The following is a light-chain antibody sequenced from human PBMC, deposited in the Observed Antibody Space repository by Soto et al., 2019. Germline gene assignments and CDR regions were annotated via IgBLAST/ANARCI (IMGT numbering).Light chain of an antibody. CDR2: KAS. Sequence: DIQMTQSPSTLSGSVGDRVTITCRASQTISSWLARYQQKPGKAPKLLIYKASTLKSGVPSRFSGGGSGTEFTLTIGSLQPDDFATYYCQHYNSYSEAFGQGTKV. CDR1: QTISSW. V-gene: IGKV1-5*03. CDR3: QHYNSYSEA. J-gene: IGKJ1*01.